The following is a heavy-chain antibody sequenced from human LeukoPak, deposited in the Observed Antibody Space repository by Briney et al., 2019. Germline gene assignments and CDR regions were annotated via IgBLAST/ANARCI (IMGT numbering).Heavy chain of an antibody. CDR1: GGSFSGYY. J-gene: IGHJ4*02. Sequence: PSETLSLTCAVYGGSFSGYYWSWIRQPPGKGLEWIGEINHSGSTNYNPSLKSRVTISVDTSKNQFSLKLSSVTAADTAVYYCARGRGFGAAAAFYWGQGTLVTVSS. D-gene: IGHD6-13*01. CDR3: ARGRGFGAAAAFY. CDR2: INHSGST. V-gene: IGHV4-34*01.